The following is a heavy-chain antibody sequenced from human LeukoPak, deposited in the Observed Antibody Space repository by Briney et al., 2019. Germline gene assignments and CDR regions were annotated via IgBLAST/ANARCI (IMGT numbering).Heavy chain of an antibody. CDR3: AKDLSSGWYAAFDI. Sequence: PGGSLRLSCAASGFTFSNHGMNWVRQAPGKGLEWVSTLSGSGSSIYYADSVKGRFTISRDNSKNTLFLQMNSLRAEDTAVYYCAKDLSSGWYAAFDIWGQGTMVTVSS. D-gene: IGHD6-19*01. CDR1: GFTFSNHG. V-gene: IGHV3-23*01. J-gene: IGHJ3*02. CDR2: LSGSGSSI.